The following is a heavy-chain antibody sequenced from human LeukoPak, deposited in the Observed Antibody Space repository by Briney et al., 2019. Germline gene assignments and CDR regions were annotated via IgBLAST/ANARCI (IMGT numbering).Heavy chain of an antibody. J-gene: IGHJ5*02. V-gene: IGHV3-30*04. CDR1: GFTFSSYA. CDR3: ARARGQSSWYRNWFDP. D-gene: IGHD6-13*01. Sequence: GRSLRLSCAASGFTFSSYAMHWVRQAPGKGLEWVAVISYDGSNKYYADSVKGRFTISRDNSKNTLYLQMNSLRAEDTAVYYCARARGQSSWYRNWFDPWSQGTLVTVSS. CDR2: ISYDGSNK.